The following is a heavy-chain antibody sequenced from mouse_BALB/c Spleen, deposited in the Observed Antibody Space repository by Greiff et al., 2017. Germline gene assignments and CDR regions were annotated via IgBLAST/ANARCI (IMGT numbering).Heavy chain of an antibody. CDR2: INPYNDGT. V-gene: IGHV1-14*01. CDR3: ARSTMITANPAAY. CDR1: GYTFTSYV. D-gene: IGHD2-4*01. Sequence: VHVKQSGPELVKPGASVKMSCKASGYTFTSYVMHWVKQKPGQGLEWIGYINPYNDGTKYNEKFKGKATLTSDKSSSTAYMELSSLTSEDSAVYYCARSTMITANPAAYWGQGTLVTVSA. J-gene: IGHJ3*01.